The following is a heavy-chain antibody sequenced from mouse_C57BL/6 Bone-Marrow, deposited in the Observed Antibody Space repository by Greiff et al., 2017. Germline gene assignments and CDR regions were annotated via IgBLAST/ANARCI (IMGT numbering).Heavy chain of an antibody. Sequence: EVQLQQSGAELVRPGASVKLSCTASGFNIKDDYIHWVKQRPEQGLEWIGWIDPEIGDTEYASKFQGKATITSDTSSNTAYLQLSSLTSEDTAVSYCSSLYGNYFDFGVQGTPLTVAS. CDR2: IDPEIGDT. CDR1: GFNIKDDY. V-gene: IGHV14-4*01. D-gene: IGHD2-10*02. J-gene: IGHJ2*01. CDR3: SSLYGNYFDF.